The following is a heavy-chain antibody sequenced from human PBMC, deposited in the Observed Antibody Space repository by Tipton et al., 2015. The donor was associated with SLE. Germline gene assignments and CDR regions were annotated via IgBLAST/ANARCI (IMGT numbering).Heavy chain of an antibody. CDR3: AKDRVIYAFWSGYGPEGYHYYYGMDV. CDR2: ISGGGGAT. D-gene: IGHD3-3*01. J-gene: IGHJ6*02. Sequence: SLRLSCAAPGFTFSSYGMSWVRQAPGKGLEWVSGISGGGGATDYADSVKGRFTISRDNSKKTLYLQMSSLRAEDTAVYYCAKDRVIYAFWSGYGPEGYHYYYGMDVWGQGTTVTVSS. CDR1: GFTFSSYG. V-gene: IGHV3-23*01.